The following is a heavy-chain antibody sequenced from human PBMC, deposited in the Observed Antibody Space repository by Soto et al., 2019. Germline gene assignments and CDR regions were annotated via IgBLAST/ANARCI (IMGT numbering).Heavy chain of an antibody. CDR2: SYYSGST. Sequence: SETLSLTCTVSGGSISSYYWNWIRQPPGKGLEWIGYSYYSGSTNYNPSLKSRVTISVDTSKNQFSLKLTSVTAADTAVYYCARTGPYDFSRSSLDPWGQGTLVTVSS. CDR1: GGSISSYY. J-gene: IGHJ5*02. D-gene: IGHD3-3*01. CDR3: ARTGPYDFSRSSLDP. V-gene: IGHV4-59*08.